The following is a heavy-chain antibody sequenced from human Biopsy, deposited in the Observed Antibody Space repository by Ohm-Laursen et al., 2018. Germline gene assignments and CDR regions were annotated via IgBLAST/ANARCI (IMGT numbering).Heavy chain of an antibody. V-gene: IGHV1-8*01. CDR2: MNPNSGNT. CDR1: GYTFTSYD. CDR3: ARGSFWFGGNYYYYGMDV. D-gene: IGHD3-10*01. J-gene: IGHJ6*02. Sequence: AAVKVSCKASGYTFTSYDINWVRQATGQGLEWMGWMNPNSGNTDYAQKFQGRVTMTRNTSISTAYMELNSLRSEDTAVYYCARGSFWFGGNYYYYGMDVWGQGTTVTVSS.